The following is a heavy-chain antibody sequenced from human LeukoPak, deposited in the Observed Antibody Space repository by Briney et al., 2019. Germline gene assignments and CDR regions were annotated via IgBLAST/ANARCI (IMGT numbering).Heavy chain of an antibody. CDR2: ISWNSGSI. Sequence: GGSLRLSCAASGFTFDDYAMHWVRQAPGKGLEWVSGISWNSGSIGYADSVKGRFTISRDNAKNSLYLQMNSLRAEDTAVYYCARVTTGYSSSWYYYYYYMDVWGKGTTVTVSS. D-gene: IGHD6-13*01. V-gene: IGHV3-9*01. CDR3: ARVTTGYSSSWYYYYYYMDV. CDR1: GFTFDDYA. J-gene: IGHJ6*03.